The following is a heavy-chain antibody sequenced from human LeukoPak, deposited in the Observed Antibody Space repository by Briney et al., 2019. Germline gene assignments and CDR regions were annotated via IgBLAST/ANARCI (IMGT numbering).Heavy chain of an antibody. J-gene: IGHJ4*02. CDR2: IYYSGST. CDR3: ARAETYYYDSSGFNY. V-gene: IGHV4-59*01. D-gene: IGHD3-22*01. Sequence: PSETLSLTCTVSGGSISSYYWSWIRQPPGKGLEWIGHIYYSGSTNYNPSLKSRVTISVDTSKNQFSLKLSSVTAADTAVYYCARAETYYYDSSGFNYWGQGTLVTVSS. CDR1: GGSISSYY.